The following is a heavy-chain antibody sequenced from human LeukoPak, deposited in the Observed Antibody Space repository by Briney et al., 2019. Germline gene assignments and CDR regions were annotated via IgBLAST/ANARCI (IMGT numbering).Heavy chain of an antibody. Sequence: GRSLRLSCAASGFTFSSYAMHWVRQAPGKGLEWVAVISYDGSNKYYADSVKGRFTISRDNAKNSLYLQMNSLRAEDTAVYYCARDHSSSWGGYMDVWGKGTTVTVSS. CDR2: ISYDGSNK. CDR3: ARDHSSSWGGYMDV. D-gene: IGHD6-13*01. J-gene: IGHJ6*03. V-gene: IGHV3-30-3*01. CDR1: GFTFSSYA.